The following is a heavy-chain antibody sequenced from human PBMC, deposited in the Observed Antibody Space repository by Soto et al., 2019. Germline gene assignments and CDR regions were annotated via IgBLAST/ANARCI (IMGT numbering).Heavy chain of an antibody. CDR3: AKGDGPVAVAS. CDR2: ISGSGSST. V-gene: IGHV3-23*01. D-gene: IGHD6-19*01. CDR1: GFTFSSYA. J-gene: IGHJ5*02. Sequence: PGGSLRLSCAASGFTFSSYAMSWVRQAPGKGLEWVSSISGSGSSTSYADSVKGRFTISRDNSKNTLYLQMNSLRAEDTAVYYCAKGDGPVAVASWGQGTLVTVSS.